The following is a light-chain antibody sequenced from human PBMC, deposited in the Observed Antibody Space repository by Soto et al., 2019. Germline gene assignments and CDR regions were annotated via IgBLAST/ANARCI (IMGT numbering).Light chain of an antibody. CDR2: EVS. CDR1: SSDVGGYNY. Sequence: QSALTQPPSASGSPGQSVTISCTGTSSDVGGYNYVSWYQQHPRKAPKLLIYEVSKRPSGVPDRFSGSKSGNTASLSVSGLQAEDEDDYYCSSYAGSNNLNVFGTGTKVTVL. J-gene: IGLJ1*01. V-gene: IGLV2-8*01. CDR3: SSYAGSNNLNV.